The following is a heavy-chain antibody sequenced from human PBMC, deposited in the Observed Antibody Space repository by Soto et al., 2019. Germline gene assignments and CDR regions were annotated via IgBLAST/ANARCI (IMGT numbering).Heavy chain of an antibody. J-gene: IGHJ5*02. CDR1: GYTFTSYG. CDR2: ISAYNGNT. Sequence: ASVKVSCKASGYTFTSYGISWVRQAPGQGLEWMGWISAYNGNTNYAQKLQGRVTMTTDTSTGKAYMGLGSLRSDDTAVYYCARDEPFIRPKGWFDPWGQGTLVTVSS. V-gene: IGHV1-18*01. CDR3: ARDEPFIRPKGWFDP.